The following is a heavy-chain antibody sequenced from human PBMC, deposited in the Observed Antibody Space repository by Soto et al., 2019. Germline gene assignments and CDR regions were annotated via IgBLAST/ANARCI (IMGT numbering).Heavy chain of an antibody. J-gene: IGHJ4*02. Sequence: SETLPLTCAFYDWSFSGHYWSLIRQPTGKGLEWIGEINHSGSTKYNPSLKSRVTISVDTSKNQFSLQLTSVTAADTAVYYCAEGGKYYDNSGYYSEYFDYWGQGTPVTVSS. CDR3: AEGGKYYDNSGYYSEYFDY. CDR1: DWSFSGHY. V-gene: IGHV4-34*01. D-gene: IGHD3-22*01. CDR2: INHSGST.